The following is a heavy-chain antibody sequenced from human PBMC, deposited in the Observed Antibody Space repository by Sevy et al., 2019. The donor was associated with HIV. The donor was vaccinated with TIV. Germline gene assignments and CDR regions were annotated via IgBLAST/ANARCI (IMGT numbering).Heavy chain of an antibody. CDR2: IFSDGNYQ. J-gene: IGHJ4*02. CDR1: GFTFSNYG. Sequence: GGSLRLSCSTFGFTFSNYGMHWVRQAPGRGLEWVAAIFSDGNYQYYADSVKGRVTISRDNSKNTLYLQMSSLRADDTAMYYCARESGSGWYVDSWGRGTLVIVSS. D-gene: IGHD6-19*01. V-gene: IGHV3-33*08. CDR3: ARESGSGWYVDS.